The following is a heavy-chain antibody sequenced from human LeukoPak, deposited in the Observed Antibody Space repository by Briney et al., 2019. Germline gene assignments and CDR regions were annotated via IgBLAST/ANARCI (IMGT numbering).Heavy chain of an antibody. V-gene: IGHV3-9*01. CDR1: GFTFDDYA. CDR2: ISWNSGSI. J-gene: IGHJ4*02. CDR3: AKGYSSTSEFDY. Sequence: PGGSLRLSCAASGFTFDDYAMHWVRQAPGKGLEWVSGISWNSGSIGYADSMKGRFTISRDNAKNSLYLQMNSLRAEDTALYYCAKGYSSTSEFDYWGQGTLVTVSS. D-gene: IGHD2-2*01.